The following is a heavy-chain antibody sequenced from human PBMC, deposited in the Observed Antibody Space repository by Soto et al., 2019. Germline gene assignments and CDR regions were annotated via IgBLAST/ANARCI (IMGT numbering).Heavy chain of an antibody. Sequence: SETLSLTCAVYGGSFSGYYWSWIRQPPGKGLEWIGEINHSGSTNYNPSLKSRVTISVDTSKNQFSLKLSSVTAADTAVYYCARTPGTNGVRRRGSHWESYYYYMDVWGKGTTVTVSS. CDR2: INHSGST. D-gene: IGHD2-8*01. V-gene: IGHV4-34*01. CDR1: GGSFSGYY. J-gene: IGHJ6*03. CDR3: ARTPGTNGVRRRGSHWESYYYYMDV.